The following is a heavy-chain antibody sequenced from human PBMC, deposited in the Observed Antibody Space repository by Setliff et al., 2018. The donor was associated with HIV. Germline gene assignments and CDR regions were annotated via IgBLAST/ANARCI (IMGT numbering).Heavy chain of an antibody. Sequence: PSETLSLTCTVSGYSISSGYYWGWIRQPPGKGLEWIGSIYYSGSTYYNPSLKSRVTISVDTSKIQFSLKLNSVIAADTAVYYCARNRVPSSLWGQGTLVTVSS. CDR2: IYYSGST. CDR1: GYSISSGYY. J-gene: IGHJ4*02. D-gene: IGHD3-10*01. V-gene: IGHV4-38-2*02. CDR3: ARNRVPSSL.